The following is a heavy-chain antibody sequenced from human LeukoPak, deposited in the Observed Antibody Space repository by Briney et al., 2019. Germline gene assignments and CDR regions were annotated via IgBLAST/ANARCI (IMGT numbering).Heavy chain of an antibody. CDR2: IYRGGST. CDR3: ARGPSPYGFDV. V-gene: IGHV3-66*01. J-gene: IGHJ6*02. Sequence: PGGSLRLLCAVSGLLYRSNHMSWVPRAPGRGLECVSVIYRGGSTYYADSVKGRFPITRDNAKNTLYLQMNGLRAEETAVYYCARGPSPYGFDVWGQGTTVTVSS. CDR1: GLLYRSNH.